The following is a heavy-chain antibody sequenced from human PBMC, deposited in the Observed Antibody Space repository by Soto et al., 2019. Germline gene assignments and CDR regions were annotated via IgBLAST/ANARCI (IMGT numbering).Heavy chain of an antibody. J-gene: IGHJ3*02. CDR1: GFTFSSYS. CDR2: ISSSSSTI. V-gene: IGHV3-48*02. D-gene: IGHD6-13*01. CDR3: ARRYSSSWRGAFDI. Sequence: GGSLRLSCAASGFTFSSYSMNWVRQAPGKVLEWVSYISSSSSTIYYADSVKGRFTISRDNAKNSLYLQMNSLRDEDTAVYYCARRYSSSWRGAFDIWGQGTMVTVSS.